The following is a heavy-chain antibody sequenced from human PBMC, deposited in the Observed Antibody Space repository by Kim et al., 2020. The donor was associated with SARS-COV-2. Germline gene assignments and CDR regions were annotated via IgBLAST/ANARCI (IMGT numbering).Heavy chain of an antibody. CDR1: GFTFSSYW. J-gene: IGHJ4*02. CDR3: ARDPHYYRFGEAWDYFDY. V-gene: IGHV3-7*03. D-gene: IGHD3-10*01. Sequence: GGSLRLSCAASGFTFSSYWMSWVRQAPGKGLEWVANIKQDGSENYYVDSVKGRFTISRENAKNSLYLQMNSLSAEDTAVYYCARDPHYYRFGEAWDYFDYWGQGTLVTVSS. CDR2: IKQDGSEN.